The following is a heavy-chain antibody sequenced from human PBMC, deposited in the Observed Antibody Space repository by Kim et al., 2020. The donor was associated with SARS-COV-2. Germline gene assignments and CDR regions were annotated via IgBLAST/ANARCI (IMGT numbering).Heavy chain of an antibody. V-gene: IGHV3-33*05. CDR1: GFTFSSYG. Sequence: GGSLRLSCAASGFTFSSYGMHWVRQAPGKGLEWVAVISYDGSNKYYADSVKGRFPISRDNSKNTLYLQMNSLRAEDTAVYYCAGPAVCSSTSCLQLDY. CDR3: AGPAVCSSTSCLQLDY. CDR2: ISYDGSNK. D-gene: IGHD2-2*01. J-gene: IGHJ4*01.